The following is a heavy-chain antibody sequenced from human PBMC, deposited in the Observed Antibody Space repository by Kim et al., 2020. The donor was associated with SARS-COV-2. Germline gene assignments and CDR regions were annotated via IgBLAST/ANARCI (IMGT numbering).Heavy chain of an antibody. CDR3: ARGSHGYNGSQFYW. V-gene: IGHV1-46*01. D-gene: IGHD1-26*01. Sequence: ASVKVSCKASGYAFTTYFIHWVRQAPGQGLEWMGIINPSGGSTNYAQKFQGRVTMTRDTSTSTVYMELSSLTSEDTAVYYCARGSHGYNGSQFYWWGQGTVVTVSS. CDR1: GYAFTTYF. J-gene: IGHJ4*02. CDR2: INPSGGST.